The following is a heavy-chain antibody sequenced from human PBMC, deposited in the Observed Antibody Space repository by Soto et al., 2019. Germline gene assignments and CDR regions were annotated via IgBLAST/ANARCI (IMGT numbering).Heavy chain of an antibody. CDR2: MQPSSGRT. D-gene: IGHD6-6*01. Sequence: QVQLVQSGAEVREPGASVKVSCKASGYSFTSLDINWVRQTTGQGLEWMGWMQPSSGRTGYAQKFQGRVTMTRDTSINTAYMELSSLRSEDTAVYYCARWASIAARLDYFDYWGQGTLVTVSS. CDR1: GYSFTSLD. CDR3: ARWASIAARLDYFDY. V-gene: IGHV1-8*01. J-gene: IGHJ4*02.